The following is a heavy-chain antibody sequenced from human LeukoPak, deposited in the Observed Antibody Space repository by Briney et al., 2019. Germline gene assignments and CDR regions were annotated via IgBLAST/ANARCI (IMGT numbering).Heavy chain of an antibody. Sequence: SVKVSCKASGFTFTSSAVQWVRQARGQRLEWIGWIVVGSGNTNYAQKFQERVTITRDMSTSTVYMELSSLRSEDTAVYYCARDPHGRNWFDPWGQGTLVTVSS. CDR1: GFTFTSSA. CDR2: IVVGSGNT. D-gene: IGHD3/OR15-3a*01. J-gene: IGHJ5*02. V-gene: IGHV1-58*01. CDR3: ARDPHGRNWFDP.